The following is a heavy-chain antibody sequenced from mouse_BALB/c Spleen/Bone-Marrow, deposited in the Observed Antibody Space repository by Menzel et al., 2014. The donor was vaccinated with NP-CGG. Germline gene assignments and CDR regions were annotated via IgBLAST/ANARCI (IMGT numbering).Heavy chain of an antibody. V-gene: IGHV14-3*02. CDR2: IDPANGNT. Sequence: VQLQQSGAELVKPGASVKLSCTASGFNIKDTYMHWVKQRPEQGLEWIGRIDPANGNTKYDPKFQGKATITADTSSNTAYLQLSSLTSEETAVYYCALYYDYDVGYWGQGTTRTVSS. J-gene: IGHJ2*01. CDR1: GFNIKDTY. D-gene: IGHD2-4*01. CDR3: ALYYDYDVGY.